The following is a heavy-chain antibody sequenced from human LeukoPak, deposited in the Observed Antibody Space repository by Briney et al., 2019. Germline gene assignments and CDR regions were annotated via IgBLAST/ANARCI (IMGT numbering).Heavy chain of an antibody. V-gene: IGHV3-21*01. CDR2: ISSSSYI. CDR3: ARDSHIVVVPAAVQGWFDP. D-gene: IGHD2-2*01. J-gene: IGHJ5*02. CDR1: GFTFSSYS. Sequence: SGGSLRLSCAASGFTFSSYSMNWVRQAPGKGLDWVSPISSSSYIYYADSVKGRFTISRDNAKNSLYLQMNSLRAEDTAVYYCARDSHIVVVPAAVQGWFDPWGQGTLVTVSS.